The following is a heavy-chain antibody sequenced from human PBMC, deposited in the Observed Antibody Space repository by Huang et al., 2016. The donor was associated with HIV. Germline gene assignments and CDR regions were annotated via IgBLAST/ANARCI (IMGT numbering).Heavy chain of an antibody. J-gene: IGHJ4*02. CDR3: ARVESRRYYDSSGYYY. CDR1: GGTFSSYA. CDR2: IIPNVGTA. Sequence: QVQLVQSGAEVKKPGSSVKVSCKASGGTFSSYAISWVRQAPGQGLEWMGGIIPNVGTANDGQKVQGRVTITADESTSTAYMELSSLRSEDTAVYYCARVESRRYYDSSGYYYWGQGTLVTVSS. V-gene: IGHV1-69*01. D-gene: IGHD3-22*01.